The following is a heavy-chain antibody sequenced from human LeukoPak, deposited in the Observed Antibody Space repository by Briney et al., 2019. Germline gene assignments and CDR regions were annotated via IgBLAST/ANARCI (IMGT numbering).Heavy chain of an antibody. J-gene: IGHJ6*02. CDR2: IIPIFGTA. CDR1: GGTFSSYA. CDR3: AREPSRYCSSTSCYTSDRGMDV. V-gene: IGHV1-69*06. Sequence: ASVRVSCKASGGTFSSYAISWVRQAPGQGLEWMGGIIPIFGTANYAQKFQGRVTITADKSTSTAYMELSSLRSEDTAVYYCAREPSRYCSSTSCYTSDRGMDVWGQGTTVTVSS. D-gene: IGHD2-2*02.